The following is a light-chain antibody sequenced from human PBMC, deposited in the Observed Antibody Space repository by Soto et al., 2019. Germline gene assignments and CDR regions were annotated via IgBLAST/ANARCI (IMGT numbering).Light chain of an antibody. Sequence: EIVLTQSPATLSLSPGERATLSCRASQRISTYLAWYQQRPGQAPRLLIYDASTRATGIPARFSGSGSGTDFSLTISSLEPEDFAVYYCQQRGSWPRSFGQGTKLEI. CDR1: QRISTY. CDR2: DAS. CDR3: QQRGSWPRS. J-gene: IGKJ2*01. V-gene: IGKV3-11*01.